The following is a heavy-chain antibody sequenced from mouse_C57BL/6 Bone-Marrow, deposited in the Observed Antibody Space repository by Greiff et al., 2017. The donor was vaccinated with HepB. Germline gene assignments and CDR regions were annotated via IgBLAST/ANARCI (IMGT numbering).Heavy chain of an antibody. D-gene: IGHD2-4*01. CDR1: GYSITSGYY. CDR3: ARDYDYDVDWFAY. Sequence: EVQRVESGPGLVKPSQSLSLTCSVTGYSITSGYYWNWIRQFPGNKLEWMGYISYDGSNNYNPSLKNRISITRDTSKNQFFLKLNAVTTEDTATYYCARDYDYDVDWFAYWGQGTLVTVSA. J-gene: IGHJ3*01. CDR2: ISYDGSN. V-gene: IGHV3-6*01.